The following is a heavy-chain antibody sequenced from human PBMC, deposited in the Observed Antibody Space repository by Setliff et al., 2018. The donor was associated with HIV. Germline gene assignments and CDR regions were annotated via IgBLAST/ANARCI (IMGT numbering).Heavy chain of an antibody. J-gene: IGHJ4*02. D-gene: IGHD4-17*01. CDR3: ARVETTVTSRLDY. Sequence: PSETLSLTCSVSGASISSYYWSWIRQPPGKGLEWIGYISPTGNTNYNPSLKSRVTISTDTSKNQFSLNVRSVTAADTAVYFCARVETTVTSRLDYWGQGTLVTVSS. CDR2: ISPTGNT. V-gene: IGHV4-59*01. CDR1: GASISSYY.